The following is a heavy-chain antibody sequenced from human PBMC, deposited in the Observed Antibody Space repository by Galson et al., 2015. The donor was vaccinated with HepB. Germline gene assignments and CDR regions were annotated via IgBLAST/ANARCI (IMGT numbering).Heavy chain of an antibody. CDR1: GFSFSSYA. D-gene: IGHD2-15*01. V-gene: IGHV3-30*04. CDR2: VSNDGSKK. J-gene: IGHJ6*02. CDR3: ARSPKYCSGDSCYSFYYYFGMDV. Sequence: SLRLSCAAAGFSFSSYAMHWVRQAPRKGLEGVAVVSNDGSKKYYADSVTGRLTIARDNTKNTLYVQMSSLRTEDTAVYYCARSPKYCSGDSCYSFYYYFGMDVWGQGTTVTVSS.